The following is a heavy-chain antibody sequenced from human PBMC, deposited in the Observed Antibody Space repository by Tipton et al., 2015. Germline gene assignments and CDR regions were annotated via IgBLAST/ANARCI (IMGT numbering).Heavy chain of an antibody. CDR1: GFTFSNYG. V-gene: IGHV3-33*05. CDR2: ISYDTNNK. J-gene: IGHJ3*02. D-gene: IGHD3-16*01. Sequence: SLRLSCAASGFTFSNYGMHWVRLTPGKGLEWVAAISYDTNNKNYADSVKGRFTISRDNFENKLYLQMNSLTVGDTAVYYCARDPQLGGAFDIWGQGTMVTVSS. CDR3: ARDPQLGGAFDI.